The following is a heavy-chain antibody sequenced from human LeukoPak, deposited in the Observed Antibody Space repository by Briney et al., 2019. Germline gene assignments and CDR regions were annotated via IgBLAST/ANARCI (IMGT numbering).Heavy chain of an antibody. J-gene: IGHJ2*01. CDR2: SRNKANSYTT. D-gene: IGHD1-26*01. CDR1: GFTFSDHY. V-gene: IGHV3-72*01. Sequence: PGGSLRLSCAASGFTFSDHYIDWVRQAPGKGLEWVGRSRNKANSYTTGYAASVKGRFTISRDDSENSLYLQMNSLKTEDTAVYYCARDRTIVGAIWYFDLWGRGTLVTVSS. CDR3: ARDRTIVGAIWYFDL.